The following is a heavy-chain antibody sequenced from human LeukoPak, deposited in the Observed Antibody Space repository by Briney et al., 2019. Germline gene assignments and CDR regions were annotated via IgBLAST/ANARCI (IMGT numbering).Heavy chain of an antibody. V-gene: IGHV1-2*02. CDR2: INPYTGGT. CDR3: ASSDGYNKAGYYYYMDV. J-gene: IGHJ6*03. D-gene: IGHD5-24*01. Sequence: ASVKVSCKASGYTLTAYYMHWVRQAPGQGLEWMGWINPYTGGTNYAQKFQGRVTMTWDTSISTAYMELRGLRSDDTAVFYCASSDGYNKAGYYYYMDVWGKGATVTVSS. CDR1: GYTLTAYY.